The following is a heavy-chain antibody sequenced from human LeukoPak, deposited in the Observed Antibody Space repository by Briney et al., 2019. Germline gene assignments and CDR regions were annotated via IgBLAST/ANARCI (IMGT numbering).Heavy chain of an antibody. V-gene: IGHV4-61*02. CDR2: IHTSGST. J-gene: IGHJ5*02. CDR1: GGSISSGTNY. Sequence: SQTLSLTCTVSGGSISSGTNYWSWIRQPAGKGLEWIGRIHTSGSTNHNPSLRSRVTISVDTSRNQFSLKLTSVTAADTAVYYCARGSPLYNWFDPWGQGTLVTVSS. CDR3: ARGSPLYNWFDP.